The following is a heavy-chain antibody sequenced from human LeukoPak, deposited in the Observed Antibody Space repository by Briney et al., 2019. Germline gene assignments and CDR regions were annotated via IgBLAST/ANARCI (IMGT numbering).Heavy chain of an antibody. CDR3: ARGTTVASYDY. D-gene: IGHD4-23*01. J-gene: IGHJ4*02. V-gene: IGHV4-34*01. CDR2: INHSGST. Sequence: SETLSLTCAVYGGSFSGYYRSWIRQPPGKGLEWIGEINHSGSTNYNPSLKSRVTISVDTSKNQFSLKLSSVTAADTAVYYCARGTTVASYDYWGQGTLVTVSS. CDR1: GGSFSGYY.